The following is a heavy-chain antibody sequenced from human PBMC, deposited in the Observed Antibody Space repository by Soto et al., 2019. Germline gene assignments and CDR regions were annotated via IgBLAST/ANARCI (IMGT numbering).Heavy chain of an antibody. CDR2: IYYSGST. D-gene: IGHD4-17*01. Sequence: SVSLSLTCTVSGDSISSCGYYVCCIGQHPGKGLGWIGYIYYSGSTYYNPSLKSRVTISVDTSKNQFSLKLSSVTAADTAVYYCARVPSVTYYFDYWGQGTLVTVSS. J-gene: IGHJ4*02. CDR1: GDSISSCGYY. CDR3: ARVPSVTYYFDY. V-gene: IGHV4-31*03.